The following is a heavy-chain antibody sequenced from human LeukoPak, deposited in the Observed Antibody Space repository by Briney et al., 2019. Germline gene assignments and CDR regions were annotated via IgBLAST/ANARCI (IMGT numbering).Heavy chain of an antibody. V-gene: IGHV3-43D*03. Sequence: GGSLRLSCAASGFTFDDYAMHWVRQAPGKGLEWVSLISWDGGSTYYADSVKGRFTISRDNSENSLYLQMNSLRAEDTALYYCAKDGEPYYYDSSGLDDAFDIWGQGTMVTVSS. J-gene: IGHJ3*02. CDR1: GFTFDDYA. CDR2: ISWDGGST. D-gene: IGHD3-22*01. CDR3: AKDGEPYYYDSSGLDDAFDI.